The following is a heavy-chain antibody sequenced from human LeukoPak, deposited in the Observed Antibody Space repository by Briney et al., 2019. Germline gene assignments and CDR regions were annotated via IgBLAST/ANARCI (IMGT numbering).Heavy chain of an antibody. Sequence: AVSVKVSCKASGYTFTGYYIHWVRQAPGQGLEWMGRINPNTGGTDYAQKFQGRVTMTRDTSITTAYMELSRLTSDDTAIYYCAKVPPSITAAGNWLGPWGQGALVTVSS. D-gene: IGHD6-13*01. CDR1: GYTFTGYY. CDR2: INPNTGGT. CDR3: AKVPPSITAAGNWLGP. V-gene: IGHV1-2*06. J-gene: IGHJ5*02.